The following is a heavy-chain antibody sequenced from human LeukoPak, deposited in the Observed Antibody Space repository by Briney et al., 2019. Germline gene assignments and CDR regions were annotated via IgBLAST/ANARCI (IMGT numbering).Heavy chain of an antibody. Sequence: SQTLSLTCTVSGGSISRYYWSWIPQPPAKGLEWIGYIYYSGSTNYNPSLKSRVTISVDTSKNQFSLKLSSVPPADTAVYYCARDIHYDSSGYSLPHWCVPWGQGTLVTVSS. V-gene: IGHV4-59*01. D-gene: IGHD3-22*01. CDR1: GGSISRYY. J-gene: IGHJ5*02. CDR2: IYYSGST. CDR3: ARDIHYDSSGYSLPHWCVP.